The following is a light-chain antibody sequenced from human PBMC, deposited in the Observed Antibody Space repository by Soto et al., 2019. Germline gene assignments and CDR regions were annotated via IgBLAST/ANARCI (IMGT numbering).Light chain of an antibody. CDR1: KSISGRY. Sequence: PGERASLSCRASKSISGRYLAWYQQKPGQAPRLLIYDASSRATGIPDRFSGSGSGTDFILTISRLEPEDFAVYYCQQYGSSPRTFGGGTTVESK. V-gene: IGKV3-20*01. CDR2: DAS. CDR3: QQYGSSPRT. J-gene: IGKJ4*01.